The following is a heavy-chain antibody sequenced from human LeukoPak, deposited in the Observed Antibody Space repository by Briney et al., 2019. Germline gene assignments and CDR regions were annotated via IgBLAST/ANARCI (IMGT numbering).Heavy chain of an antibody. D-gene: IGHD3-3*01. Sequence: ASVQGSCQASGYAFPNYDINWVGQATGQGLEWMGWMKPNSGNTGYAQKFQGRVTMTRNTSISTAYMELSSLRSEDTAVYYCALYYDFWSGYYSSYFDCWGQGTLVTVSS. J-gene: IGHJ4*02. CDR3: ALYYDFWSGYYSSYFDC. V-gene: IGHV1-8*01. CDR2: MKPNSGNT. CDR1: GYAFPNYD.